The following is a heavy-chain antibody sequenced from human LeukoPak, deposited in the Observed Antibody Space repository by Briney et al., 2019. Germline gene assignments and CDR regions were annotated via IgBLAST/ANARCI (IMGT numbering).Heavy chain of an antibody. V-gene: IGHV4-4*07. D-gene: IGHD3-10*01. CDR2: IYTSGST. J-gene: IGHJ6*03. Sequence: SGTLSLTCTVSGGSISSYYWSWIRQPAGKGLEWIGRIYTSGSTNYNPSLKSRVTISVDKSKNQFSLKLSSVTAADTAVYYCARGGSGKHYYYMDVWGKGTTVTVSS. CDR3: ARGGSGKHYYYMDV. CDR1: GGSISSYY.